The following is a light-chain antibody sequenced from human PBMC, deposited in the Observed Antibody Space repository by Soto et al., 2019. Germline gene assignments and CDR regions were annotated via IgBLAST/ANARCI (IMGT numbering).Light chain of an antibody. V-gene: IGKV3-11*01. CDR1: QSVRSN. J-gene: IGKJ3*01. CDR2: DAS. CDR3: EQRSYWSQFS. Sequence: EIVLPQSPAPLSLSPGARATLSCRASQSVRSNVAWYQQKPGQAPRLLIYDASNRATGIPARFSGSGSGSDFTLTINSLELEDFAVYYYEQRSYWSQFSCGPGTKVDIK.